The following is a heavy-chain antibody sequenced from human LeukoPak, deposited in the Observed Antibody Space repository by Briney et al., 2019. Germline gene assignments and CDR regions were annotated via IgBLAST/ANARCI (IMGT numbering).Heavy chain of an antibody. J-gene: IGHJ4*01. Sequence: SETLSLTCTVSGGSISSYYWSWIRHPPGKGLEWIGYIYHSGSTTYNPSLKSRITISLDRSNNQFSLKLNSVTAADTAVYYCAGYFGSGSYRFDYWGQGILVTVSS. CDR3: AGYFGSGSYRFDY. V-gene: IGHV4-59*12. CDR1: GGSISSYY. D-gene: IGHD3-10*01. CDR2: IYHSGST.